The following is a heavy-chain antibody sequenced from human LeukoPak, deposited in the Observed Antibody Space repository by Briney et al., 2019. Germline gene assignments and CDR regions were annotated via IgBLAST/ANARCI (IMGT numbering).Heavy chain of an antibody. D-gene: IGHD1-1*01. J-gene: IGHJ3*02. CDR3: ALPAGGSSGLEAFDI. CDR2: IYHSGIT. V-gene: IGHV4-4*02. CDR1: GGSISSDNW. Sequence: SETLSLTCAISGGSISSDNWWSWVRQPPGKGLEWIGEIYHSGITNYNPSLKSRVTISVDKSKNQFSLKLSSVTAADTAMYYCALPAGGSSGLEAFDIWGQGTKVTVSS.